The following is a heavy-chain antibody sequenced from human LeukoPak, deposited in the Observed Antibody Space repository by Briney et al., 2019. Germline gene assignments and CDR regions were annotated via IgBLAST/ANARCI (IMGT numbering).Heavy chain of an antibody. V-gene: IGHV3-15*01. J-gene: IGHJ4*02. D-gene: IGHD1-26*01. Sequence: GGSPRLSCAASGFTFINAWMAWVRQAPGKGLEWVGRIKAKAHGGTIEYAAPVKGRFTISRDDSKNTLYLQMNSLKTEDTAVYYCTTDGVGVEGATYDNWGQGTLVSVSS. CDR2: IKAKAHGGTI. CDR3: TTDGVGVEGATYDN. CDR1: GFTFINAW.